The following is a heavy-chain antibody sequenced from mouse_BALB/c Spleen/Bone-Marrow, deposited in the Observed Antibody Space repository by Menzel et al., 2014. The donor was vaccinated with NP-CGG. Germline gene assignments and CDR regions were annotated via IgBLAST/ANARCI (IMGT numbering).Heavy chain of an antibody. J-gene: IGHJ2*01. D-gene: IGHD4-1*01. CDR1: GFTFSSYY. CDR3: ARRGWDGYFDY. CDR2: INSNGGSA. V-gene: IGHV5-6-2*01. Sequence: VESGGGLVKLGGPLKLSCAASGFTFSSYYMSWVRQTPEKRLELVAAINSNGGSAYYPDTVTGRFTISRDNAKNTPCLQMSSLKSEDTALYYCARRGWDGYFDYWGQGTTLTVSS.